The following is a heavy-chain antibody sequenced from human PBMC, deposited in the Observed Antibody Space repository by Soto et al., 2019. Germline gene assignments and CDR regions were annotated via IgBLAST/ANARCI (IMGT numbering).Heavy chain of an antibody. CDR2: VSSYNGNT. D-gene: IGHD3-10*01. V-gene: IGHV1-18*01. Sequence: QVQLVQCGPEVKKPGASVTVSCKTSGYTFTDHGIDWVRQAPGHGLEWVGWVSSYNGNTNYAYNLKDRVIMTTDASTSTAYMELRGLRSDDTAVYYCAREVEGSYSPADFWGQGTPVTVSS. CDR1: GYTFTDHG. CDR3: AREVEGSYSPADF. J-gene: IGHJ4*02.